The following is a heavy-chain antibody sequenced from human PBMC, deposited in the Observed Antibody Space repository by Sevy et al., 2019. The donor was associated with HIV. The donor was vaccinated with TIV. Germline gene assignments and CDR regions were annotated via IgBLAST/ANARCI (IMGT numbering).Heavy chain of an antibody. CDR3: VKERVGYISSWYYFDY. V-gene: IGHV3-23*01. CDR1: GFTVNTYA. D-gene: IGHD6-13*01. J-gene: IGHJ4*02. CDR2: INSSGGST. Sequence: GGSLRLSCAVSGFTVNTYAMSWVRQAPGKGLEWVAVINSSGGSTDYADSVRGRFRISRDNPNVFLEMNSLRVEDTAVYYCVKERVGYISSWYYFDYWGQGTLVTVSS.